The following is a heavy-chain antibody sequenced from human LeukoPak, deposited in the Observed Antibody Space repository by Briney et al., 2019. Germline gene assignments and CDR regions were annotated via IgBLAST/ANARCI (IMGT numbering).Heavy chain of an antibody. CDR2: IYSGGST. CDR3: ARYGTKHHDYGDQDAFDI. D-gene: IGHD4-17*01. Sequence: PGGSLRLSCAASGLTFSTYGMSWVRQAPGKGLEWVSVIYSGGSTYYADSVKGRFTISRDNSKNTLYLQMNSLRAEDTAVYYCARYGTKHHDYGDQDAFDIWGQGTMVTVSS. J-gene: IGHJ3*02. V-gene: IGHV3-53*01. CDR1: GLTFSTYG.